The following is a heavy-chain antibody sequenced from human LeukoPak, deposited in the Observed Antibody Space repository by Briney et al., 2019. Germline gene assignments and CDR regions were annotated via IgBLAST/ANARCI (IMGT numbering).Heavy chain of an antibody. V-gene: IGHV5-51*01. Sequence: GESLKISCKGSGYIFTSSWIGWVRQMPGKGLEWMGIIHPGDSDTRYSPPFQGQVTISADKSISTAYLQWSSLKASDTAMYYCARDLAATRDAFDIWGQGTMVTVSS. CDR1: GYIFTSSW. J-gene: IGHJ3*02. CDR3: ARDLAATRDAFDI. CDR2: IHPGDSDT. D-gene: IGHD2-15*01.